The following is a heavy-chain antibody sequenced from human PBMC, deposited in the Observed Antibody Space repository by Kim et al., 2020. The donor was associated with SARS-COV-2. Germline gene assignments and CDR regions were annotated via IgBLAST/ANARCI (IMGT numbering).Heavy chain of an antibody. CDR1: GYSFTSYG. D-gene: IGHD6-13*01. J-gene: IGHJ4*02. CDR2: IDTSSGNP. V-gene: IGHV7-4-1*02. Sequence: ASVKVSCKASGYSFTSYGMNWVRQAPGQGLEWMGWIDTSSGNPTYAQGFTGRFVFSLDTSVSTAYLQISSLKSEDTAIYYCAGGATWYFFWGQGTLVTLS. CDR3: AGGATWYFF.